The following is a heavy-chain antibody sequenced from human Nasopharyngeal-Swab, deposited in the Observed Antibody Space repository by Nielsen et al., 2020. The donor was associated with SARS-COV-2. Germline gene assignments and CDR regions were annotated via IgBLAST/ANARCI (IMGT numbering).Heavy chain of an antibody. D-gene: IGHD4-17*01. Sequence: GESLKISCAAPGFTFSSYWMSWVRQAPGKGLEWVANIKQDGGEKYYVDSVKGRFTISRDSAKNSLYLQMNTLRAEDTAVYYCVRDVIATVTTPPDYWGQGTLVTVSS. CDR2: IKQDGGEK. J-gene: IGHJ4*02. V-gene: IGHV3-7*01. CDR3: VRDVIATVTTPPDY. CDR1: GFTFSSYW.